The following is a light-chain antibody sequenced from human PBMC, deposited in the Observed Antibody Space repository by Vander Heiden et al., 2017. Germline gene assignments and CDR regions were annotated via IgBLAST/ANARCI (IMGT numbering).Light chain of an antibody. J-gene: IGKJ5*01. Sequence: DIQMTQSPSSLSASVGDRVTITCQASQDISNYLNWYQQKPGKAPKLLIYDASNLETGVPSRFSGSGSGTDFTFTISSLQPEDIATYYCQQEDNLPYPFGQGTRLEIK. CDR1: QDISNY. CDR3: QQEDNLPYP. V-gene: IGKV1-33*01. CDR2: DAS.